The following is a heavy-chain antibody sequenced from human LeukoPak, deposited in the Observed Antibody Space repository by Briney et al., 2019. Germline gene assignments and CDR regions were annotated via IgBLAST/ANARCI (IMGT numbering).Heavy chain of an antibody. Sequence: PGGSLRLSCAASGFTVSSNYMRWVRQAPGKGLEWVSVIYSGGSTYYADSVKGRFTISRGNSKNTVYLQMNSLRAEDTAVYYCARERIVGATPYFEYWGQGTLVTVSS. J-gene: IGHJ4*02. D-gene: IGHD1-26*01. CDR1: GFTVSSNY. CDR3: ARERIVGATPYFEY. V-gene: IGHV3-66*01. CDR2: IYSGGST.